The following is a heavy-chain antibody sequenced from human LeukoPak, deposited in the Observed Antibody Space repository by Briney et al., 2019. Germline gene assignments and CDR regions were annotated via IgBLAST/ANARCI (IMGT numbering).Heavy chain of an antibody. Sequence: PGGSLRLSCAASGFTFSSYSMNWVRQAPGKGLEWVSSISSSSSYIYYADSVKGRFTISRDNARNSLYLQMNSLTAEDTAVYYCARRSSAVGHFDYWGQGTLVTVSS. CDR1: GFTFSSYS. CDR3: ARRSSAVGHFDY. V-gene: IGHV3-21*04. J-gene: IGHJ4*02. D-gene: IGHD6-13*01. CDR2: ISSSSSYI.